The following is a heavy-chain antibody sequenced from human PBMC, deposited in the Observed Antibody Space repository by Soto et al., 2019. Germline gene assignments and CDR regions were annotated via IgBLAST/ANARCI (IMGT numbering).Heavy chain of an antibody. Sequence: SETLSLTCAVYGGSFSGYYWSWIRQPPGKGLEWIGEINHSGSTNYNPSLKSRVTISVDASKNQFSLKLSSVTAADTAVYYCARVRGYRHNWFDPWGQGTLVTVSS. CDR1: GGSFSGYY. CDR3: ARVRGYRHNWFDP. J-gene: IGHJ5*02. CDR2: INHSGST. V-gene: IGHV4-34*01. D-gene: IGHD5-18*01.